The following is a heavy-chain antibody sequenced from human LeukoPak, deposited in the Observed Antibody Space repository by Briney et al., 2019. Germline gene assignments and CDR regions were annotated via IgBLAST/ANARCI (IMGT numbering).Heavy chain of an antibody. CDR3: ARRYSSSWQNWFDP. V-gene: IGHV4-39*01. Sequence: SETLSLTCTVSGGSISSSSYYWGWIRQPPGKGLEWIGSIYYSGSTYYNPSLKSRVTISVDTSKNQFSLKLSSVTAADTAVYYCARRYSSSWQNWFDPWGQGTLVTVSP. CDR1: GGSISSSSYY. J-gene: IGHJ5*02. CDR2: IYYSGST. D-gene: IGHD6-13*01.